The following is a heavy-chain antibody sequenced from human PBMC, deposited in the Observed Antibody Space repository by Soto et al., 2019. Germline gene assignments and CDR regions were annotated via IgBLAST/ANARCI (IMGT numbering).Heavy chain of an antibody. J-gene: IGHJ6*03. D-gene: IGHD6-13*01. V-gene: IGHV3-7*01. CDR1: GFTFSTYW. CDR3: VRGCDSGNYHYCLAV. Sequence: EVHLVESGGGLVQPGGSLRLSCAASGFTFSTYWMSWVRQAPGKGLEWVATIKQDPIDIYYVDSVRGRFTISRDNAGSSVYLQTSSLRAEDTAAYYCVRGCDSGNYHYCLAVTGKSTTVIVSS. CDR2: IKQDPIDI.